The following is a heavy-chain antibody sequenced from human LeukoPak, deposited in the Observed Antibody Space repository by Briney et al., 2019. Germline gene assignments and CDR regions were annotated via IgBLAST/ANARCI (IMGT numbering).Heavy chain of an antibody. J-gene: IGHJ4*02. CDR3: ARDLTDYGDYEVY. CDR2: ISYDGSNK. CDR1: GFTFSSYA. Sequence: PGGSLRLSCAASGFTFSSYAMHWVRQAPGKGLEWVAVISYDGSNKYYADSVKGRFTISRDNSKNTLYLQMNSLRAEDTALYYCARDLTDYGDYEVYWSQGALVTVSS. V-gene: IGHV3-30*04. D-gene: IGHD4-17*01.